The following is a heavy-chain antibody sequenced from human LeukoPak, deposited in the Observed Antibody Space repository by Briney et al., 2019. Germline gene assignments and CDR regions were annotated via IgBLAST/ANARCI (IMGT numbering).Heavy chain of an antibody. V-gene: IGHV3-74*01. Sequence: PGGSLRLSCAASGFTFSNYWMHWVRQAPGKGLVWVSRIHSDGSSTTSADSVKGRFTISRDNSKNTLYLQMNSLRAEDTAVYYCAKDQISYYYYGMDVCGQGTTVTVSS. CDR2: IHSDGSST. J-gene: IGHJ6*02. CDR3: AKDQISYYYYGMDV. CDR1: GFTFSNYW.